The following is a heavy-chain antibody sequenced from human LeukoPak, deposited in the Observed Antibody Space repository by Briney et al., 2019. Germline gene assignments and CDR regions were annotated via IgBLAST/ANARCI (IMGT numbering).Heavy chain of an antibody. CDR2: ISYDGSNK. V-gene: IGHV3-30*18. J-gene: IGHJ4*02. Sequence: GGSPRLSCAASGFTFSSYGMHWVRQAPGKGLEWVAVISYDGSNKYYADSEKGRFTISRDNSKNTLYLQMNSLRAEDTAVYYCAKGRITPWYFDYWGQGTLVTVSS. CDR3: AKGRITPWYFDY. CDR1: GFTFSSYG. D-gene: IGHD3-10*01.